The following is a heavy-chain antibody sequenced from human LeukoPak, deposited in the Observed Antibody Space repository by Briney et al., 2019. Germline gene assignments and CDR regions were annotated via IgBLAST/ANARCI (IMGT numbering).Heavy chain of an antibody. Sequence: PGGSLRLSCAASGFTFSSYSMNWVRQAPGKGLEWISYLSSGSSTIYYADSVKGRFTISRDNAKNSLYLHMNSLRAEDTAVYYCARDGSYYQSDPYYGTFDIWGQGTLVTVSS. CDR2: LSSGSSTI. V-gene: IGHV3-48*04. CDR1: GFTFSSYS. D-gene: IGHD3-10*01. J-gene: IGHJ3*02. CDR3: ARDGSYYQSDPYYGTFDI.